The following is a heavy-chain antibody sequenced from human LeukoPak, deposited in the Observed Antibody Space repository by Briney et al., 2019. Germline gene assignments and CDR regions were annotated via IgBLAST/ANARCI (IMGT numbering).Heavy chain of an antibody. CDR3: VKDGSRHGRSYLDV. CDR1: GFNFTNYA. D-gene: IGHD6-13*01. Sequence: PGGSLRLSCKASGFNFTNYAMNWVRQAPGKGLEWVSVINAGGDRGYNADSVKGRLTISRDNSRTTLFLQMDGLRADDTALYYCVKDGSRHGRSYLDVWGKGTTVTVSS. J-gene: IGHJ6*03. CDR2: INAGGDRG. V-gene: IGHV3-23*01.